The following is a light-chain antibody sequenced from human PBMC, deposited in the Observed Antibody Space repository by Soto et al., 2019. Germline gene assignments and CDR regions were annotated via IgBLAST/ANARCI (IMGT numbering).Light chain of an antibody. CDR2: GVS. CDR3: SSYTRSSTLV. CDR1: SSDIGAYNY. V-gene: IGLV2-14*03. J-gene: IGLJ2*01. Sequence: QSVLTQPASVSGSPGQSITISCTGTSSDIGAYNYVSWYQHHPGKAPKLMIYGVSDRPSGVSNRFSGSKSGHTASLTISGLQTDDEADYYCSSYTRSSTLVFGGGTKVTVL.